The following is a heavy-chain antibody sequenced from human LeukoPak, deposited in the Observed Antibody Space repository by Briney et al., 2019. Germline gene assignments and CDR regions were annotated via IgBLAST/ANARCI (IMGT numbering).Heavy chain of an antibody. D-gene: IGHD2-15*01. Sequence: VASVKVSCKASGYTFTSYYMHWVRQAPGQGLEWMGIINPSGGSTSYAQKFQGRVTMTRDMSTSTVYMELSSLRSEDTAAYYCARDWGYRYCSGGSCYTNDFDYWGQGTLVTVSS. J-gene: IGHJ4*02. CDR2: INPSGGST. CDR1: GYTFTSYY. V-gene: IGHV1-46*01. CDR3: ARDWGYRYCSGGSCYTNDFDY.